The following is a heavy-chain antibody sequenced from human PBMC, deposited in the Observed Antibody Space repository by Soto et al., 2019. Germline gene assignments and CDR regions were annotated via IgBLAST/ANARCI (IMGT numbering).Heavy chain of an antibody. V-gene: IGHV3-48*02. J-gene: IGHJ4*02. CDR1: GFTFSSYS. Sequence: EVQLVESGGGLVQPGGSLRLSCAASGFTFSSYSMNWVRQAPGKGLEWVSYISSSSSTIYYADSVKGRFTISRDNAKNSLYLQMNSLRDEDTAVYYCARWQQLEETRLFDYWGQGTLVTVSS. CDR3: ARWQQLEETRLFDY. D-gene: IGHD6-13*01. CDR2: ISSSSSTI.